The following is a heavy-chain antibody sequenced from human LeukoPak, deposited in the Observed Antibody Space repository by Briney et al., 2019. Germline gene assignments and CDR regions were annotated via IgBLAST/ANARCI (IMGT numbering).Heavy chain of an antibody. D-gene: IGHD3-22*01. J-gene: IGHJ3*02. CDR2: INPYNGET. CDR1: GYSFTSFA. CDR3: ARVVRYDNSGQNAFDI. V-gene: IGHV1-18*01. Sequence: ASVKVSCKASGYSFTSFAISWVRQAPGQGLEWMGWINPYNGETNYAQKLQGRVTMTTDTSTSTAYMELRSLRSDDTAVYYCARVVRYDNSGQNAFDIWGQGTMVTVSS.